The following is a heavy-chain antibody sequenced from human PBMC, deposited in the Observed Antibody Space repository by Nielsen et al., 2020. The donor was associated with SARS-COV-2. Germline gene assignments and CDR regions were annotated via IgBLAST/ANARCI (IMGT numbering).Heavy chain of an antibody. Sequence: GESLKISCAASGFTFSSYGMHWVRQAPGKGLEWVAVIWYDGSNKYYADSVKGRFTISRDNSKNTLYLQMNSLRAEDTAVYYCARDKRSYYGMDVWGQGTTVTASS. CDR1: GFTFSSYG. CDR3: ARDKRSYYGMDV. CDR2: IWYDGSNK. J-gene: IGHJ6*02. V-gene: IGHV3-33*01.